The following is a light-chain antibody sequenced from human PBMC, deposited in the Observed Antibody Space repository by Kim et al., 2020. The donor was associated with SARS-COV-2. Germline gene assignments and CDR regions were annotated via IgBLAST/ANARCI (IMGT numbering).Light chain of an antibody. Sequence: VSPGLTASITCSGDKLGDKYACWYQQKPGQSPVLVIYQDSKRPSGIPERFSGSNSGNTATLTISGTQAMDEADYYCQAWDSSTYVFGTGTKVTVL. CDR1: KLGDKY. V-gene: IGLV3-1*01. CDR3: QAWDSSTYV. CDR2: QDS. J-gene: IGLJ1*01.